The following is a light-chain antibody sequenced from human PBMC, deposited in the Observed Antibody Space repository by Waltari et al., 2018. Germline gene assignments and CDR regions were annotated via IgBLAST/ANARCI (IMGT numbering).Light chain of an antibody. CDR3: QKYNSAPRT. V-gene: IGKV1-27*01. Sequence: DIQMTQSPSSLSASVGARVTINCRASQGISNFLAWYQQKPGKAPNLLIYAASTLQSGVPSRFSGSGSGTDFTLTISSLQPEDVATYYCQKYNSAPRTFGQGTKVEIK. CDR1: QGISNF. CDR2: AAS. J-gene: IGKJ1*01.